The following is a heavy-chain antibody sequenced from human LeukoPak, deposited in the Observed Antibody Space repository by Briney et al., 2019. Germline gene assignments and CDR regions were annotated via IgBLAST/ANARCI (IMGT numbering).Heavy chain of an antibody. CDR1: GFTFSHYD. V-gene: IGHV3-23*01. Sequence: GGSLRLSCAASGFTFSHYDMTWVRQAPGKGLEWVSGIITSGSNTNYADSVKGRFTISRDNSKNTLYLQMNSLRAEDTALYYCAKTVRRSFDIWGQGTMVTVSS. CDR3: AKTVRRSFDI. D-gene: IGHD6-6*01. CDR2: IITSGSNT. J-gene: IGHJ3*02.